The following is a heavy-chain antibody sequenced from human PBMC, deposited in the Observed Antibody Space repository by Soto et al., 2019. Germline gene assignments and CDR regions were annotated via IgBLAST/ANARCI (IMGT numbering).Heavy chain of an antibody. CDR3: ARGSTSWYFDF. D-gene: IGHD2-2*01. J-gene: IGHJ4*02. V-gene: IGHV3-7*01. CDR1: GFTFNRYW. CDR2: IKKDGSEK. Sequence: GGSLRLSCAASGFTFNRYWMSWVRQAPGKGLEWVANIKKDGSEKYYVDSVKGRFTVSRDNAKNPLTLQMSGLRAEDTAVYYCARGSTSWYFDFWGQGTLVTVSS.